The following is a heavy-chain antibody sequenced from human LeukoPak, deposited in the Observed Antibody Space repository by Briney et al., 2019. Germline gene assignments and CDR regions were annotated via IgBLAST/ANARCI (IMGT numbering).Heavy chain of an antibody. CDR2: ISSSDSTI. CDR1: GFTFSGFY. V-gene: IGHV3-11*04. D-gene: IGHD6-19*01. CDR3: ARGPPYTSGWYEDGTVHLDY. Sequence: GGSLRLSCAASGFTFSGFYMSWIRQAPGKGLECVSFISSSDSTIYYADSVKGRFTISRDNAKNSLYLQMNSLRGEDTAVYYCARGPPYTSGWYEDGTVHLDYWGQGALVTVS. J-gene: IGHJ4*02.